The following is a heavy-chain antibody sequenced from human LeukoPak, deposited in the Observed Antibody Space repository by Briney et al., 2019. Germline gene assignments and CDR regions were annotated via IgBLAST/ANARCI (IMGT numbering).Heavy chain of an antibody. Sequence: SETLSLTCTVSGGXISSYYWSWIRQPPGKGLEWLGHIYYSGSTNYNPSLKSRVTISVDTSKNQFSLKLSSVTAADTAVYYCARDSSGWSGGNWFDPWGQGTLVTVSS. V-gene: IGHV4-59*01. CDR3: ARDSSGWSGGNWFDP. CDR2: IYYSGST. CDR1: GGXISSYY. J-gene: IGHJ5*02. D-gene: IGHD6-19*01.